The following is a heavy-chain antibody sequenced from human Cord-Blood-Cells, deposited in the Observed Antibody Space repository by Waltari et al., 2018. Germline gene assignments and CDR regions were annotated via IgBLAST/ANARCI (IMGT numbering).Heavy chain of an antibody. V-gene: IGHV3-7*01. CDR3: ASHSGSYYYFDY. J-gene: IGHJ4*02. CDR1: GFTFSRYW. CDR2: IKQDGSEK. D-gene: IGHD1-26*01. Sequence: EVQLVESGGGLVQPGGSPRLSCPASGFTFSRYWISWVGQAPGQGLEWVANIKQDGSEKYYVDSVKGRFTISRDNAKNSLYLQMNSLRAEDTAVYYCASHSGSYYYFDYWGQGTLVTVSS.